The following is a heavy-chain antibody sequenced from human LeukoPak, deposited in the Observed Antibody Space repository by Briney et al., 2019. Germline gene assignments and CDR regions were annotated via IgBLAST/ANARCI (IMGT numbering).Heavy chain of an antibody. J-gene: IGHJ4*02. V-gene: IGHV1-69*05. D-gene: IGHD3-22*01. CDR3: ARVGSSGYFDY. CDR2: IIPIFGTA. CDR1: GGTFSSYA. Sequence: ASVKVSCKASGGTFSSYAISWVRQAPGQGLEWMGGIIPIFGTANYAQKFHGRVTITTDESTSTAYMELSSLRSEDTAVYYCARVGSSGYFDYWGQGTLVTVSS.